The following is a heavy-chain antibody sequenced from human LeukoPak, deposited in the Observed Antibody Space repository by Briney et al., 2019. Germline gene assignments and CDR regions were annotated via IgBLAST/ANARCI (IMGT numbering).Heavy chain of an antibody. Sequence: SETLSLTCTVSGGSISTSNYYWGWIRQPPGKGLEWIGNISYSGSTYYNPSLKSRVTISVDTSKNQFSLKLSSVTAADTAVYYCATIYSMDFDYWGQGTLVTVSS. CDR2: ISYSGST. J-gene: IGHJ4*02. V-gene: IGHV4-39*01. D-gene: IGHD2-15*01. CDR3: ATIYSMDFDY. CDR1: GGSISTSNYY.